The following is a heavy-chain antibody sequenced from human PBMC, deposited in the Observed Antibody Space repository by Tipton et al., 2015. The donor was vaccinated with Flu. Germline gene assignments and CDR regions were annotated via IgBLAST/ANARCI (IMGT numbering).Heavy chain of an antibody. D-gene: IGHD3-22*01. Sequence: TLSLTCTVSSGSIRSTNYFCAWIRQPPGKRLELIGSIYPSGTTYYNPSLKSRVTISVDTSKSQFSLMLSSVTAADTAVYYCARAQHYDSSAYYYYYMDVWAKGTTVTVSS. CDR1: SGSIRSTNYF. CDR3: ARAQHYDSSAYYYYYMDV. CDR2: IYPSGTT. V-gene: IGHV4-39*01. J-gene: IGHJ6*03.